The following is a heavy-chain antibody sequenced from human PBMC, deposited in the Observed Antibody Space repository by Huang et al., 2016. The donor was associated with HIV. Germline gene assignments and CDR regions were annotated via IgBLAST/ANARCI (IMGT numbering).Heavy chain of an antibody. D-gene: IGHD1-7*01. J-gene: IGHJ3*02. CDR2: ISGSSTYI. Sequence: EVQLVESGGGLVRPGGSLTLSCAASGFTFSDYSRRWVRQAPGEGLGWVSHISGSSTYIYYVDSVKGRVAISRDNAKNLLLLQMNSLRAEDTALYYCARRYNWNYVAHGFDIWGQGTMVTVSS. V-gene: IGHV3-21*05. CDR3: ARRYNWNYVAHGFDI. CDR1: GFTFSDYS.